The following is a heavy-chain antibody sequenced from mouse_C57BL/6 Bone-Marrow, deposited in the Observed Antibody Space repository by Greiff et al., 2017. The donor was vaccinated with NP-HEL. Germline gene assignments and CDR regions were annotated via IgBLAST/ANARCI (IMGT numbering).Heavy chain of an antibody. V-gene: IGHV5-17*01. CDR3: ARTLYALYAMDY. Sequence: EVHLVESGGGLVKPGGSLKLSCAASGFTFSDYGMHWVRQAPEKGLEWVAYISSGSSTIYYADTVKGRFTISRDNAKNTLFLQMTSLRSEDTAMYYCARTLYALYAMDYWGQGTSVTVSS. D-gene: IGHD1-1*01. CDR1: GFTFSDYG. CDR2: ISSGSSTI. J-gene: IGHJ4*01.